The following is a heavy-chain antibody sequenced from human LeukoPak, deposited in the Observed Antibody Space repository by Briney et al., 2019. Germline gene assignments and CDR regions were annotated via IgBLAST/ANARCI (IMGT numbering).Heavy chain of an antibody. D-gene: IGHD2-15*01. CDR3: AIQMTEIAVVPYSDY. CDR2: ISGSGTSP. Sequence: GGSLRLARAASGFTFSDYYMSCIRQAPGKGLEWIAFISGSGTSPFYADSVRGRFTVSRDNAKSSLYLYMNSLREEDTAMYYCAIQMTEIAVVPYSDYCGQGSQVAVSS. J-gene: IGHJ4*02. CDR1: GFTFSDYY. V-gene: IGHV3-11*04.